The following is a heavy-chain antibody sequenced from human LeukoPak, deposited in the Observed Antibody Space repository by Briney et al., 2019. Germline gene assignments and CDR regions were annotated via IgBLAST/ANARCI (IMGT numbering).Heavy chain of an antibody. V-gene: IGHV3-15*01. CDR1: GFTFSSYW. Sequence: GGSLRLSCAASGFTFSSYWMSWVRQAPGKGLEWVGRIKSKAGGGTTDYVAPVKGRFTISRDDSKNTLYLQMNSLKSEDTAVYYCTTEGGWELGENYWGQGTLVTVSS. J-gene: IGHJ4*02. CDR2: IKSKAGGGTT. CDR3: TTEGGWELGENY. D-gene: IGHD1-26*01.